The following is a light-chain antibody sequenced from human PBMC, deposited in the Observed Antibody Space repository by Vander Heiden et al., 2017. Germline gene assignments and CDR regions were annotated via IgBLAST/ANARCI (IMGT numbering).Light chain of an antibody. V-gene: IGLV3-21*03. CDR1: NIASKS. CDR2: DDS. Sequence: SYVLTQPPSVSVAPGTTARITCGRDNIASKSVHWYQQKPGQAPVLVVFDDSDRPSGIPERFSGSNSRDTATLTISRVEAGDEADYYCQVWDSLSDLCVFGTVTRVT. J-gene: IGLJ1*01. CDR3: QVWDSLSDLCV.